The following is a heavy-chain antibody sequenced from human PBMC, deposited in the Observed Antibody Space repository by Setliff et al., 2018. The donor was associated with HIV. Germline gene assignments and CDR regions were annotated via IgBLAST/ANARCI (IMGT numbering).Heavy chain of an antibody. Sequence: GGSLRLSCAASGFTFSTYSMNWVRQAPGKGLEWVSYIGGDSRIINYADSVKGRFTISRDNAKNSLFLQMNSLRVEDTALYYCARDVGRDGYCFDHWGQGTLVTVSS. CDR2: IGGDSRII. D-gene: IGHD5-12*01. CDR3: ARDVGRDGYCFDH. J-gene: IGHJ4*01. CDR1: GFTFSTYS. V-gene: IGHV3-48*01.